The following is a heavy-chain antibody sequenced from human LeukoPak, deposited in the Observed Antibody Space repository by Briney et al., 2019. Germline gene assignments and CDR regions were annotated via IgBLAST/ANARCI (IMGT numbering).Heavy chain of an antibody. V-gene: IGHV3-74*01. J-gene: IGHJ2*01. D-gene: IGHD3-10*01. CDR1: GFTFSSYW. Sequence: SGGSLRLSCVASGFTFSSYWMHWVRQDPRKGLVWVSRINGDGRNMNYADSVRGRFTISRDNAKNTLYLQMNSLRAEDTAVYYCARDPGGRGLFDLWGRGTLVTVSS. CDR3: ARDPGGRGLFDL. CDR2: INGDGRNM.